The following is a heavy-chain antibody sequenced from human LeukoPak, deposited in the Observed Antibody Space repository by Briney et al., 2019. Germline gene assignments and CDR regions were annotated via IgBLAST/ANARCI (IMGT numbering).Heavy chain of an antibody. CDR3: ARRGFWSGYYTVHYYMDV. CDR1: GGSISSSSYY. CDR2: IYYSGST. Sequence: SETLSLTCIVSGGSISSSSYYWDWIRQPPGKGLEWIGNIYYSGSTYYNPSLKSRVTISVDTAKNQFSLKLSSVTAADTAVYYCARRGFWSGYYTVHYYMDVWGKGTTVTVSS. D-gene: IGHD3-3*01. J-gene: IGHJ6*03. V-gene: IGHV4-39*01.